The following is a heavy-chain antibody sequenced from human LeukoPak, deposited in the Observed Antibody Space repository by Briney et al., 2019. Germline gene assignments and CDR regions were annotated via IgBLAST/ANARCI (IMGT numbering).Heavy chain of an antibody. J-gene: IGHJ4*02. Sequence: SETLSLTCTVSGGSISSGGYYWSWIRQHPGKGLEWIGYIYYSGSTYYNPSLKSRVTISVDTSKNQFSLKLSSVTAADTAVYYCARGSTVVILEFDYWGQGTLVTVSS. CDR3: ARGSTVVILEFDY. D-gene: IGHD4-23*01. CDR1: GGSISSGGYY. V-gene: IGHV4-31*03. CDR2: IYYSGST.